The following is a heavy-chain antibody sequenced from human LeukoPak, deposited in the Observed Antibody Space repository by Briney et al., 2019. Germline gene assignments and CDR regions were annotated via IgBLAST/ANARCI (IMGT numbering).Heavy chain of an antibody. CDR3: ARVSYSGSYRLLDY. Sequence: GGSLRLSCAASGFTVSSNYMSWVRQAPGKGLEWISYISSSGSTIYYADSVKGRFTISRDNAKNSLYLQMNSLRAEDTAVYYCARVSYSGSYRLLDYWGQGTLVTVSS. CDR1: GFTVSSNY. J-gene: IGHJ4*02. V-gene: IGHV3-11*01. D-gene: IGHD1-26*01. CDR2: ISSSGSTI.